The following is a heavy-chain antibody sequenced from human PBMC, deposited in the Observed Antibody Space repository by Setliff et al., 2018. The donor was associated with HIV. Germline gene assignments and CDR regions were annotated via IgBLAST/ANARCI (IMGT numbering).Heavy chain of an antibody. D-gene: IGHD6-6*01. CDR3: ARCIAARPYYYYYMDV. Sequence: ASVKVSCKTSGFTFSNYAIHWVRQAPGQGLEWMGWINAGNGGTNYAQKFQGRVTITADKSTSTAYMELSSLRSEDTAVYYCARCIAARPYYYYYMDVWGKGTTVTVSS. V-gene: IGHV1-3*01. CDR1: GFTFSNYA. CDR2: INAGNGGT. J-gene: IGHJ6*03.